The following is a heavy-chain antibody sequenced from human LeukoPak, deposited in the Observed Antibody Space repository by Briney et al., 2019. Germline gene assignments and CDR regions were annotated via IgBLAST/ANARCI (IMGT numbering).Heavy chain of an antibody. CDR3: AKANWVSNADAVW. CDR2: IRGGGDT. V-gene: IGHV3-23*01. J-gene: IGHJ4*02. CDR1: GFTFSTYA. Sequence: GESLTLSCAAVGFTFSTYAMSWVRQSPARGLEWVSSIRGGGDTFYADSVKGRFTLSRDDSRNTVFLQLNNLRVEDTVINYCAKANWVSNADAVWWGQGTVVNVSS. D-gene: IGHD1-1*01.